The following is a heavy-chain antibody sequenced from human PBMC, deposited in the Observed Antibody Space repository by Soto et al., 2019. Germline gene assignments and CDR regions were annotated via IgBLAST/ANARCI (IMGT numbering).Heavy chain of an antibody. D-gene: IGHD3-10*01. Sequence: SETLSLTCTVSGGSISNGGYYFSWIRQHPGKGLEWIGYISYSGNTFYNPSLESRVTISLATSKSQFSLKLSSVTAADTAVYFCARDKADGEGSYWGGFYYYGMDVWGQGTTVTVS. J-gene: IGHJ6*02. V-gene: IGHV4-31*03. CDR2: ISYSGNT. CDR3: ARDKADGEGSYWGGFYYYGMDV. CDR1: GGSISNGGYY.